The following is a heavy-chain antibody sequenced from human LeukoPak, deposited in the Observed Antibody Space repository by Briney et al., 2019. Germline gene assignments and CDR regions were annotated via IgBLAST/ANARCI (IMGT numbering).Heavy chain of an antibody. Sequence: ASVKVSCKASGGTFSSYAISWVRQAPGQGLEWMGGIIPIFGTANYAQKFQGRVTITADESTSTAYMELSSLRSEDTAVYHCASHYGDYGLPYYYYGMDVWGQGTTVTVSS. D-gene: IGHD4-17*01. CDR2: IIPIFGTA. CDR3: ASHYGDYGLPYYYYGMDV. CDR1: GGTFSSYA. V-gene: IGHV1-69*13. J-gene: IGHJ6*02.